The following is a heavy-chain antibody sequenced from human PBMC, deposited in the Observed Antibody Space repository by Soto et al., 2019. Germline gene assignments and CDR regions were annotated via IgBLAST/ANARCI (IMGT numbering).Heavy chain of an antibody. V-gene: IGHV6-1*01. J-gene: IGHJ6*02. CDR3: AREPPGYYYGMDV. CDR2: TYYRSKWYN. CDR1: GDSVSTKSAA. Sequence: PSQTLSLTCAISGDSVSTKSAAWMWIRQSPSRGLEWLGRTYYRSKWYNDYAVAVKSRITINPDTSKNQFSLQLNSVTPEDTAVYYCAREPPGYYYGMDVWGQGTTVTGSS.